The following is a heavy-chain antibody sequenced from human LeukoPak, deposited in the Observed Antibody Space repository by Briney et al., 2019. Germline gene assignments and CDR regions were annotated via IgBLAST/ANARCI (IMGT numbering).Heavy chain of an antibody. D-gene: IGHD6-19*01. Sequence: GASVKVSCKVSGYTPTELSMRWVRQAPGKGLEWMGGFDPEDGETIYAQKFQGRVTMTEDTSTDTAYMELSSLRSEDTAVYYCATSSGWLENAFDIWGQGTMVTVSS. CDR3: ATSSGWLENAFDI. CDR1: GYTPTELS. CDR2: FDPEDGET. V-gene: IGHV1-24*01. J-gene: IGHJ3*02.